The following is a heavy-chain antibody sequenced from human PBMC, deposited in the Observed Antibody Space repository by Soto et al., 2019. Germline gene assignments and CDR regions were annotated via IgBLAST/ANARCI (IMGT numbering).Heavy chain of an antibody. V-gene: IGHV5-51*01. Sequence: PGESLKISCKVSGYRFSSYWIAWVRQMPGKGLEWMGIIYPGDSDTRYSPSFQGQVTMSVDKSNSTAYLHWSGLKASDTAMYFCARQGSNGAYYYYGMDVWGQGTTVTVSS. CDR2: IYPGDSDT. D-gene: IGHD2-8*01. CDR3: ARQGSNGAYYYYGMDV. J-gene: IGHJ6*02. CDR1: GYRFSSYW.